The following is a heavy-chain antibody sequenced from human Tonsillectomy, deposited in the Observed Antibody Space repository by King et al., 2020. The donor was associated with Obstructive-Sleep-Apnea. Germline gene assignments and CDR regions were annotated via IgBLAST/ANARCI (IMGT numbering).Heavy chain of an antibody. CDR2: ISYDGSSK. CDR1: GFTFSSYP. V-gene: IGHV3-30*04. D-gene: IGHD2-2*02. J-gene: IGHJ6*02. CDR3: ARDRRYCTSTSCYTLYGMDV. Sequence: VQLVESGGGVVQPGRSLRLSCAASGFTFSSYPMHWGRQAPGKGLEWVAVISYDGSSKYYADSVKGRFTISRDNSKNTLSLQMNSLRADDTAVYYCARDRRYCTSTSCYTLYGMDVWGQGTTVTVSS.